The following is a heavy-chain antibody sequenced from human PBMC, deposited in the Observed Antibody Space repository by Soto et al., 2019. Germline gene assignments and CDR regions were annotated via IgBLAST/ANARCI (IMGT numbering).Heavy chain of an antibody. CDR2: ISGSGGST. CDR3: AKTYYYDSSGYSNPEFDY. J-gene: IGHJ4*02. CDR1: GFTFSSYA. Sequence: EVQLLESGGGLVQPGGSLRLSCAASGFTFSSYAMSWVRQAPGKGLEWVSAISGSGGSTYYADSMKGRFTISRDNSKNTLFLQMNSLRAEDTAVYYCAKTYYYDSSGYSNPEFDYWGQGTLVTVSS. D-gene: IGHD3-22*01. V-gene: IGHV3-23*01.